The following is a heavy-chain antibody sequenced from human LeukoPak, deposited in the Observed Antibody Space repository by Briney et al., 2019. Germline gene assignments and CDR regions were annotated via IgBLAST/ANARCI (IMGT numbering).Heavy chain of an antibody. CDR3: ARYPTAMVSFDY. J-gene: IGHJ4*02. CDR2: IYYSGNT. D-gene: IGHD5-18*01. V-gene: IGHV4-39*01. Sequence: PSETLSLTCTVSGGSISSSDYYWGWIRQPPGKGLEWIGSIYYSGNTYYNSSLKSRVTISVDTSKNQFSLRLSFVTAADTAVYYCARYPTAMVSFDYWGQGTLVTVSS. CDR1: GGSISSSDYY.